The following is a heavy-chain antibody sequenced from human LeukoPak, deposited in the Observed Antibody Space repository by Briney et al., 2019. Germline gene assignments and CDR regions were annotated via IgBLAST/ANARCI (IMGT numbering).Heavy chain of an antibody. CDR2: ISGNGNTI. Sequence: GGSLRLSCAASGFTFSNYGMQWVRQAPGKGLEWLSYISGNGNTIYYADSVKGRFTISRDNAKNSLYLQMNSLRAEDTAVYYCARDRSFDYWGQGTLVTVSS. CDR1: GFTFSNYG. CDR3: ARDRSFDY. J-gene: IGHJ4*02. V-gene: IGHV3-48*04.